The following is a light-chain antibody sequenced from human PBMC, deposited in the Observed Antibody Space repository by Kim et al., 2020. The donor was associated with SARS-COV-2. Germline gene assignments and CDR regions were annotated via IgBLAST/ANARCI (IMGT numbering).Light chain of an antibody. CDR2: DAS. CDR1: QSVSSY. CDR3: QQRSNWPPT. V-gene: IGKV3-11*01. Sequence: LSPGQRATLSCRASQSVSSYLAWYQQKPGQAPRLLIYDASNRATGIPARFSGSGSGTDFTLTISSLEPEDFAVYYCQQRSNWPPTFGGGTKVDIK. J-gene: IGKJ4*01.